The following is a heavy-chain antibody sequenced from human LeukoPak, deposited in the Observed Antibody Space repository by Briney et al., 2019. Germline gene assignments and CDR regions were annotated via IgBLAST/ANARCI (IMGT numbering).Heavy chain of an antibody. J-gene: IGHJ4*02. Sequence: SETLSLTCIVSGDSISSYYWSWIRQPAGKGLEWIGRIFTSGSTKYNPSLKSRVSMSIDTSTNQFSLDLISVTAADTAVYYCARDRRTVRGEWYFDFWGQGTLVTVSS. D-gene: IGHD3-10*01. V-gene: IGHV4-4*07. CDR1: GDSISSYY. CDR2: IFTSGST. CDR3: ARDRRTVRGEWYFDF.